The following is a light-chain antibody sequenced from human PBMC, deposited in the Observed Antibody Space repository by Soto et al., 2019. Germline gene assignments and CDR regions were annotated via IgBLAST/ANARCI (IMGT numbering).Light chain of an antibody. V-gene: IGKV1-33*01. CDR3: QQYDNLPFT. CDR2: GSS. Sequence: DIQMTQSPSSLSASVGDRVTITCQASQDISNYLNWYQHKPGQAPKLLIYGSSNLETGVPSRFSGSASGTDFTFTISSLQPEDIATYYCQQYDNLPFTFGPGTKVDIK. J-gene: IGKJ3*01. CDR1: QDISNY.